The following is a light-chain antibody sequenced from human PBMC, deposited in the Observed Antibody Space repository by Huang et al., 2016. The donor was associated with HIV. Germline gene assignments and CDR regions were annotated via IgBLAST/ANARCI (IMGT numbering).Light chain of an antibody. CDR1: QGIANY. V-gene: IGKV1-17*03. CDR3: LQHHAYPRT. CDR2: AAS. J-gene: IGKJ1*01. Sequence: DIQLTQSPSAMSASVGDRVSITCRAGQGIANYLVWFQQRPGGAPKRLIYAASRLQSGVPSRFSGSGSGTKFTLTISGLQPEDFATYYCLQHHAYPRTFGQGTKVEV.